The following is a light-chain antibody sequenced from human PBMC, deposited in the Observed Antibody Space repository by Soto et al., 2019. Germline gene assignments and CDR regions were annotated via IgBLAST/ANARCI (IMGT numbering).Light chain of an antibody. J-gene: IGKJ4*01. CDR3: QQHISWPLT. CDR2: ATS. CDR1: ETIGRAY. Sequence: IVLTQSPGTLSLSPGERATVSCRASETIGRAYFAWYQPRPGRTPRLVLSATSNRAAGIPDRFGGSGSGADFTLTISGVEPEDVAVYYCQQHISWPLTFGGGTKVEIK. V-gene: IGKV3D-20*02.